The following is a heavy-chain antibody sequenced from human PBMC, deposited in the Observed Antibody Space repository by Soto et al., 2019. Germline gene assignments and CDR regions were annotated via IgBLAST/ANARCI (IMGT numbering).Heavy chain of an antibody. CDR1: GFTFSSYA. CDR3: ATTLLRYFDWFVDY. CDR2: ISYDGSNK. Sequence: GGSLRLSCAASGFTFSSYAMHWVRQAPGKGLKRVAVISYDGSNKYYADSVKGRFTISRDNSKNTLYLQMNSLRAEDTAVYFCATTLLRYFDWFVDYWGQGTLVTVSS. D-gene: IGHD3-9*01. V-gene: IGHV3-30-3*01. J-gene: IGHJ4*02.